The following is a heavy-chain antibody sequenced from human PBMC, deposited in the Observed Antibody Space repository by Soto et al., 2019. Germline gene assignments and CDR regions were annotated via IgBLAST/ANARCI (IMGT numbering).Heavy chain of an antibody. Sequence: QVQLVESGGGVVQPGRSLRLSCAVSGFTFSRYGFHWLRQAPGKGLEWVGLIWYDGSKTDYVDRVKGRFTISRDDSKXXXXXXXXXXXXXXXXXXXXXXXXXXXXXYFDYWGQGSLVIVSS. CDR1: GFTFSRYG. CDR3: XXXXXXXXXYFDY. J-gene: IGHJ4*02. V-gene: IGHV3-33*01. CDR2: IWYDGSKT.